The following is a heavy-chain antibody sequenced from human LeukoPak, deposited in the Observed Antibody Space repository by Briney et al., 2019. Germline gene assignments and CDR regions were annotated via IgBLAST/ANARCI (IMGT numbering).Heavy chain of an antibody. Sequence: ASVKVSCKASGYTFTSYGISWVRQAPGQGLEWMGWISGYNGNTNYAQNLQGRVTMTTDTSTSTVYMELRSLRSDDTAVYYCARGLVVVPAAGYYYMDVWGKGTTVTISS. D-gene: IGHD2-2*01. J-gene: IGHJ6*03. CDR2: ISGYNGNT. CDR1: GYTFTSYG. CDR3: ARGLVVVPAAGYYYMDV. V-gene: IGHV1-18*01.